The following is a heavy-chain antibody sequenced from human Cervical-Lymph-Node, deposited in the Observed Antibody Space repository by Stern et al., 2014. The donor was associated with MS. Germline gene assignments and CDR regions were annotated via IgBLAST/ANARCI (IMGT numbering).Heavy chain of an antibody. V-gene: IGHV1-69*01. CDR3: ALSSETSDRWYSLGYDL. Sequence: VQLVESGAEVMKPWSSVKVSCKASGGTFSKFPSSWVRQAPGQGLEWMGGIFPVCGTPTYAQEFRGRVTITADVSTSTVYMELSSLRSDDTAVYYCALSSETSDRWYSLGYDLWGQGTLVTVSS. D-gene: IGHD6-13*01. CDR1: GGTFSKFP. CDR2: IFPVCGTP. J-gene: IGHJ5*02.